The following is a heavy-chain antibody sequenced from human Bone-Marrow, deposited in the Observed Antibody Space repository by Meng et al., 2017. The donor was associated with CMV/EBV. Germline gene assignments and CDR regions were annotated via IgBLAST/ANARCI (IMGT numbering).Heavy chain of an antibody. CDR1: GFTFSNYI. CDR2: ISSSSSHI. D-gene: IGHD2-2*02. CDR3: ARGRVACSSTSCHRGGLDY. V-gene: IGHV3-21*01. J-gene: IGHJ4*02. Sequence: GESLKISCGASGFTFSNYIINWVRQAPGKGLEWVSSISSSSSHIYYADSVKGRFTISRDNAKNSLYLQMNSLRDDDTAVYYCARGRVACSSTSCHRGGLDYWGQGTLVTVSS.